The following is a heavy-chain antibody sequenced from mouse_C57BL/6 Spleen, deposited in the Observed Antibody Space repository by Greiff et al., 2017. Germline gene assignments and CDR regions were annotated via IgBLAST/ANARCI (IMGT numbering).Heavy chain of an antibody. J-gene: IGHJ1*03. CDR1: GYTFTSYW. V-gene: IGHV1-59*01. D-gene: IGHD1-3*01. CDR2: IDPSDSYT. Sequence: VQLQQPGAELVRPGTSVKLSCKASGYTFTSYWMHWVKQRPGQGLEWIGVIDPSDSYTNYNQKFKGKATLPVDTSSSTAYMQLSSLTSEDSAVYYCARWSGSHWYFDVWGTGTTVTVSS. CDR3: ARWSGSHWYFDV.